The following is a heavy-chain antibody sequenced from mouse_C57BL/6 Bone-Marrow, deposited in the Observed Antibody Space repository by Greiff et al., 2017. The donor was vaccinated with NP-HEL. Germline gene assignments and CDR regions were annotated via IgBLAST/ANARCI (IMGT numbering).Heavy chain of an antibody. D-gene: IGHD1-1*01. CDR1: GFTFSSYA. Sequence: EVKLVESGAGLVKPGGSLKLSCAASGFTFSSYAMSWVRQTPEKRLEWVAYISSGGDYIYYADTVKGRFTISRDNARNTLYLQMSSLKSEDTAMYYCTRDYWPYAMDYWGQGTSVTVSS. CDR2: ISSGGDYI. CDR3: TRDYWPYAMDY. V-gene: IGHV5-9-1*02. J-gene: IGHJ4*01.